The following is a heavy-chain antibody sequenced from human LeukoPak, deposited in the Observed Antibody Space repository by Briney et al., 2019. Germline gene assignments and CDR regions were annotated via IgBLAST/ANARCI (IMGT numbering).Heavy chain of an antibody. J-gene: IGHJ5*02. CDR1: GGSISSYY. CDR3: ARPKITRLIAAAGTSWFDP. CDR2: IYTSGST. D-gene: IGHD6-13*01. Sequence: SETLSLTCTVSGGSISSYYWSWIRQPPGKGLEWIGYIYTSGSTNYNPSLKSRVTISVDTSKNQFSLKLSSVTAADTAVYYCARPKITRLIAAAGTSWFDPWGQGTLVTVSS. V-gene: IGHV4-4*09.